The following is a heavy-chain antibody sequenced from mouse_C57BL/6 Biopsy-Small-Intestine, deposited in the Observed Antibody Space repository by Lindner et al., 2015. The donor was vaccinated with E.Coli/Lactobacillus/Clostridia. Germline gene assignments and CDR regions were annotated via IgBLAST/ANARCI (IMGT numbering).Heavy chain of an antibody. CDR3: TRDYYGSSSNFAY. D-gene: IGHD1-1*01. CDR1: GFNIRDYY. CDR2: IDPENGDT. Sequence: VQLQESGAELVRPGASVKLSCTASGFNIRDYYVHWVKQRTEQGLEWIGWIDPENGDTEYASKFQGKATITSATSSNTAYLQLSSLTSEDTAVYYCTRDYYGSSSNFAYWGQGTLVTVSA. V-gene: IGHV14-4*01. J-gene: IGHJ3*01.